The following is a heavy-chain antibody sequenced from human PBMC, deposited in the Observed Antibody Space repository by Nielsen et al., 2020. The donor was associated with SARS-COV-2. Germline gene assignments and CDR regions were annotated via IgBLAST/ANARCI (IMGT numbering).Heavy chain of an antibody. CDR2: IYHLGST. Sequence: SETLSLTCAASGGSISSSDWWSWVRQPPGTGPEWIGVIYHLGSTNYNPSLKSRVTISVDKSKNQFTLKLSSVTAADTAVYYCARDLRGDYSVLEYYYGMDVWGQGTTVTVSS. CDR3: ARDLRGDYSVLEYYYGMDV. V-gene: IGHV4-4*02. CDR1: GGSISSSDW. D-gene: IGHD2-21*02. J-gene: IGHJ6*02.